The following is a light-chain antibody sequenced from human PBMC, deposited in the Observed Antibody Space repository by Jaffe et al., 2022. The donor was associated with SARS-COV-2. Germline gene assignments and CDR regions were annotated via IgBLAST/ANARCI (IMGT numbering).Light chain of an antibody. Sequence: DIQMTQSPSTLSASAGDRVIITCRASQNINRWLAWYQQKPGKAPKLLIYKASHLESGVPSRFSGSGSGTEFTLTISSLQPDDFATYYCLQYNSYSQFSFGPGTKVDIK. CDR3: LQYNSYSQFS. CDR1: QNINRW. V-gene: IGKV1-5*03. CDR2: KAS. J-gene: IGKJ3*01.